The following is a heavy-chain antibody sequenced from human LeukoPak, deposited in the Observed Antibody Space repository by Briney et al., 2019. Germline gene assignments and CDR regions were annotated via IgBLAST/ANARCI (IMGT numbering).Heavy chain of an antibody. Sequence: SETLSLTCAVYGGSFSGYYWSWIRQPPGKGLEWIGEINHSGSTNYNPSLKSRVTISVDTSKNQFSLKLSSVTAADTAVYYCARGRGYCSGGSCYYDYWGQGTLVTVSS. CDR1: GGSFSGYY. J-gene: IGHJ4*02. CDR3: ARGRGYCSGGSCYYDY. V-gene: IGHV4-34*01. CDR2: INHSGST. D-gene: IGHD2-15*01.